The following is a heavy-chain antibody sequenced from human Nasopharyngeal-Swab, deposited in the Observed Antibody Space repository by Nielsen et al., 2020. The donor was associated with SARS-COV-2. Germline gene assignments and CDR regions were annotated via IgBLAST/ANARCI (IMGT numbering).Heavy chain of an antibody. V-gene: IGHV3-11*04. CDR3: ARGNGYNRYYFDY. Sequence: LSLTCSASGFPFSDYYMSWIRQAPGKGLEWVSYISSSGSTIYYADSVKGRFTISRDNAKNSLYLQMNSLRAEDTAVYYCARGNGYNRYYFDYWGQGTLVTVSS. CDR2: ISSSGSTI. J-gene: IGHJ4*02. D-gene: IGHD5-24*01. CDR1: GFPFSDYY.